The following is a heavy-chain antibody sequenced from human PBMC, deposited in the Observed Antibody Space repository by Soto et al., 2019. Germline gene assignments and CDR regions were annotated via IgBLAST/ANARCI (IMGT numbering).Heavy chain of an antibody. CDR2: INAGNGNT. V-gene: IGHV1-3*01. D-gene: IGHD3-10*01. CDR1: GYTFTSYA. Sequence: ASVKVSCKASGYTFTSYAMHWVRQAPGQRLEWMGWINAGNGNTKYAQKFQGRVTITRDTSASTAYMELSSLRSEDTAVYYCASLRDGSGAPLWYFDLWGRGTLVTVSS. CDR3: ASLRDGSGAPLWYFDL. J-gene: IGHJ2*01.